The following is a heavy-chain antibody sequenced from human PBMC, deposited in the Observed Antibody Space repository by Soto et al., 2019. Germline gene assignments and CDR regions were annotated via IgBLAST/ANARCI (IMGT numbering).Heavy chain of an antibody. Sequence: QVQLQQWGAGLLKPSETLSLNCAVNGGSLCGYYWSWIRQPPGKGLEWIGEIKDGGYTNYSPSLKSRATISSDTSNNQFSLRLNSVTAADTCVYYCARGQEGVVATHWDQGTLVTVSS. CDR3: ARGQEGVVATH. J-gene: IGHJ4*02. CDR2: IKDGGYT. D-gene: IGHD5-12*01. V-gene: IGHV4-34*01. CDR1: GGSLCGYY.